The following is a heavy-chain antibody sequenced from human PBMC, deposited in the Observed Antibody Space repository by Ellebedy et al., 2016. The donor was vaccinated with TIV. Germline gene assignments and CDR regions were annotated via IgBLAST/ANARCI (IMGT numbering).Heavy chain of an antibody. CDR2: IKHDGSEK. D-gene: IGHD3-3*01. J-gene: IGHJ3*02. V-gene: IGHV3-7*01. CDR1: GFTFSSYW. Sequence: GGSLRLSCTDSGFTFSSYWMIWVRQAPGKGLEWVANIKHDGSEKYYVDSVKGRFTISRDNAKNSLYLQMNSLRAEDTAVYYCASETFNDVDLDLWGLFDIWGQGTTVTVSS. CDR3: ASETFNDVDLDLWGLFDI.